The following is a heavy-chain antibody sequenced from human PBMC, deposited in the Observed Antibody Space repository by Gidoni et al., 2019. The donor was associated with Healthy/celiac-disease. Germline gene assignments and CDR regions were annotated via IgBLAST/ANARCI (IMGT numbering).Heavy chain of an antibody. CDR1: GFTFSSSW. Sequence: EVQLVESGGGLVQPGGSLSLSCAASGFTFSSSWLSWVRQAPGKGLVWVANIKQDGSEKYYVDSVKGRFTISRDNAKNSLYLQMNSLRAEDTAVYYCARDDFFIVGATVSSAFDIWGQGTMVTVSS. CDR3: ARDDFFIVGATVSSAFDI. V-gene: IGHV3-7*05. D-gene: IGHD1-26*01. J-gene: IGHJ3*02. CDR2: IKQDGSEK.